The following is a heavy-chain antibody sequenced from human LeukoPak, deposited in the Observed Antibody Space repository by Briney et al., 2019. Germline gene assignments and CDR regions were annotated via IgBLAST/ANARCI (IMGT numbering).Heavy chain of an antibody. V-gene: IGHV7-4-1*02. D-gene: IGHD3-22*01. CDR3: ARTGGGSSGYYGDYYYYYGMDV. Sequence: ASVKVSCKASGYTFTSYAMNWVRQAPGQGLEWMGWINTNTGNPTYAQGFTGRFVFSLDTSVSTAYLQISSLKAEDTAVYYCARTGGGSSGYYGDYYYYYGMDVWGQRTTVTVSS. CDR2: INTNTGNP. CDR1: GYTFTSYA. J-gene: IGHJ6*02.